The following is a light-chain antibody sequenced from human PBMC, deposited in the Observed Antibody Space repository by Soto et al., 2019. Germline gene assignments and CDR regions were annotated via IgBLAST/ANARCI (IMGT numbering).Light chain of an antibody. J-gene: IGKJ1*01. CDR2: GAS. Sequence: EIVLTQSPGTLSLSPGERATLSCRASQSVSSSYLAWYQQKPGQAPRLLIYGASSRATGIQDRFSGSASGTDFNLTISRLEPEDFAVYYCQQDGSSPRTFGQGTKVEIK. CDR3: QQDGSSPRT. V-gene: IGKV3-20*01. CDR1: QSVSSSY.